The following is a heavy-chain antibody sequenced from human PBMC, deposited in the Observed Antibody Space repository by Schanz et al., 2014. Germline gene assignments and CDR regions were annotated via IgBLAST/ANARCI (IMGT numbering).Heavy chain of an antibody. V-gene: IGHV3-66*01. CDR3: ARGGRGGSPGRAFDI. D-gene: IGHD5-12*01. CDR2: IYGGST. J-gene: IGHJ3*02. Sequence: EVQLVESGGGLVQPGGSLRLSCAASGFTVSSNYMSWVRQAPGKGLEWVSFIYGGSTYYTDSVKGRFTISRDNSKNTLYLQMTSLRPEDTAVYSWARGGRGGSPGRAFDIGVQGKMVTASS. CDR1: GFTVSSNY.